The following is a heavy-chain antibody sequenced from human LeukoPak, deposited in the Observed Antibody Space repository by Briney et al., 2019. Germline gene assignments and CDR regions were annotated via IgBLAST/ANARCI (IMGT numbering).Heavy chain of an antibody. CDR3: LRDAQRPRLTPDY. D-gene: IGHD6-25*01. Sequence: ASVKVSCKASGGTFSSYAISWVRQAPGQGLEWMGGIIPIFGTANYVQNLQGRVTMTTDTSTSTAYMELMSLRSDDTAVYYCLRDAQRPRLTPDYWGQGTLVTVSS. CDR2: IIPIFGTA. J-gene: IGHJ4*02. V-gene: IGHV1-69*05. CDR1: GGTFSSYA.